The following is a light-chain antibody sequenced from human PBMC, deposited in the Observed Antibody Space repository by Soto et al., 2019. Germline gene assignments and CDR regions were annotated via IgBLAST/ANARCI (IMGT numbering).Light chain of an antibody. CDR2: GNS. Sequence: QSVLTQPPSVSGAPGQRVTISCTGSRSNIGAGYDVHWYQQLPGTAPKLLIYGNSNRPSGVPDRLSDSKSGTSASLAITGLQAEDEADYYCQSYDSSLSGSVFGGGTQLTVL. CDR3: QSYDSSLSGSV. V-gene: IGLV1-40*01. CDR1: RSNIGAGYD. J-gene: IGLJ2*01.